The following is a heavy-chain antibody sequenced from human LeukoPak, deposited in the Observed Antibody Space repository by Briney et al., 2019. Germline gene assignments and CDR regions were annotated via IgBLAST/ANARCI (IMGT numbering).Heavy chain of an antibody. Sequence: ASVKVSCKASGYTFTGYYMHWVRQAPGQGLEWMGWINPNSGGTNYAQKFQGRVTMTRDTSISTAYMELSRLRSDDTAVYYCARDNCTNGVCFFDYWGQGTLVTVSS. CDR2: INPNSGGT. J-gene: IGHJ4*02. CDR1: GYTFTGYY. D-gene: IGHD2-8*01. V-gene: IGHV1-2*02. CDR3: ARDNCTNGVCFFDY.